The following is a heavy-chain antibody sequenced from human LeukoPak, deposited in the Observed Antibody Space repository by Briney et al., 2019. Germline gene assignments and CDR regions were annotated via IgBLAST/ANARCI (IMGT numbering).Heavy chain of an antibody. Sequence: SETLSLTCTVSDGAIGSYYWTWVRQPADKGFEWIGHVYSDGTTNYNPSLKSRLTMSIDKAKNKFSLKVNSVTAADTAVYYCARVVSGGTFDSWGQGTLVTASS. CDR3: ARVVSGGTFDS. CDR1: DGAIGSYY. V-gene: IGHV4-4*07. D-gene: IGHD5/OR15-5a*01. CDR2: VYSDGTT. J-gene: IGHJ5*01.